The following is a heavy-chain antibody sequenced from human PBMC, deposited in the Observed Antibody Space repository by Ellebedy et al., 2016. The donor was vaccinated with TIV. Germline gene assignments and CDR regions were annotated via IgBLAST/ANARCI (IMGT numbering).Heavy chain of an antibody. CDR3: ANIWYGGSVDPFDI. CDR1: GFTFSGYA. Sequence: AGSLRLSXAASGFTFSGYALSWVRQDPGKGLERVSSISYNSDRTYNAVSVKGRFTISRDNSKNTLYLQMSSLRAEDTAVYYCANIWYGGSVDPFDIWGQGTMVTVSS. D-gene: IGHD3-16*01. V-gene: IGHV3-23*01. CDR2: ISYNSDRT. J-gene: IGHJ3*02.